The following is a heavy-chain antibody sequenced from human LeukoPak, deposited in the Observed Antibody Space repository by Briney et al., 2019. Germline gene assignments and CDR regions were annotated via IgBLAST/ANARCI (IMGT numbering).Heavy chain of an antibody. Sequence: ASVKVSCKASGYTFTSCDINWVRQATGQGLEWMGWMNPNSGNTGYAQKFQGRVTMTRNTSISTAYMELGSLRSEDTAVYYCARGRSYGDTDLDYWGQGTLVTVSS. CDR2: MNPNSGNT. J-gene: IGHJ4*02. D-gene: IGHD4-17*01. CDR1: GYTFTSCD. CDR3: ARGRSYGDTDLDY. V-gene: IGHV1-8*01.